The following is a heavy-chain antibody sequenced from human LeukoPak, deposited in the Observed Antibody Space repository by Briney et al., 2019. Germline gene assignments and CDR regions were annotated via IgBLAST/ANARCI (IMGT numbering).Heavy chain of an antibody. Sequence: PGGSLRLSCAASGFTFSSYGMNWVRQAPGKGLEWVSSITSSSSYIYYADSVKGRFTISRDNAKNSLYLQMNSLRAEDTAVYYCAREPYYYDSSGYIGSDAFDIWGQGTMVTVSS. D-gene: IGHD3-22*01. CDR1: GFTFSSYG. J-gene: IGHJ3*02. V-gene: IGHV3-21*01. CDR3: AREPYYYDSSGYIGSDAFDI. CDR2: ITSSSSYI.